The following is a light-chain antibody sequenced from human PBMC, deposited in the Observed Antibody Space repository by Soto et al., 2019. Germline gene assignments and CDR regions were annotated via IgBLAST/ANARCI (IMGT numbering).Light chain of an antibody. Sequence: DIVMTQSPDSLAVSLGERATINCKSSQSVLYSANNKNYLGWYQQKPGQSPKLLIYGASSRESGVPDRFSGSGSGTDFTPTITSLQAEDVHVHYCQQYSRIPFT. CDR1: QSVLYSANNKNY. V-gene: IGKV4-1*01. J-gene: IGKJ3*01. CDR3: QQYSRIPFT. CDR2: GAS.